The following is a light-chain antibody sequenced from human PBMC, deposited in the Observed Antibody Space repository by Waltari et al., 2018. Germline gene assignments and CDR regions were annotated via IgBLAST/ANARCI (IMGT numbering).Light chain of an antibody. CDR3: SSYTTSSAPGV. CDR1: SRDVGGYNC. V-gene: IGLV2-14*01. J-gene: IGLJ1*01. Sequence: QSALTQSRSVSGSPGQSVAISCTGTSRDVGGYNCVPWYQQHPGKAPKLMIYDVSKRPSGISNRFAASKSGNTASLTISGLQAEDEADYYCSSYTTSSAPGVFGTGTRVTVL. CDR2: DVS.